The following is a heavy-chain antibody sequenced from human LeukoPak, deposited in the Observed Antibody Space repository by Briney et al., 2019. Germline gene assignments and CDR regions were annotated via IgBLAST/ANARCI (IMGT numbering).Heavy chain of an antibody. J-gene: IGHJ4*02. CDR1: GFTFRYFG. D-gene: IGHD3-10*01. CDR2: INQDASEK. Sequence: GGSLRLSCAASGFTFRYFGMSWVRQAPGKGLEGVANINQDASEKYYVESVKGRFAISRDNAKNSLYLQMNSLRAEDTAVYYCASYYYGSGTSLGYWGQGTLVTVSS. V-gene: IGHV3-7*01. CDR3: ASYYYGSGTSLGY.